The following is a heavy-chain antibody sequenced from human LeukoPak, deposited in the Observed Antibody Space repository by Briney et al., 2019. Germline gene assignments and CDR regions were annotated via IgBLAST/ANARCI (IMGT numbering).Heavy chain of an antibody. D-gene: IGHD6-6*01. CDR3: ATARPHYYYYIDV. V-gene: IGHV3-15*01. J-gene: IGHJ6*03. CDR1: GFSFSHAW. Sequence: GGSLRLSCAASGFSFSHAWMTWVRQAPGKGLEWVGRIKSRTDGGTTDYAAPVKGRFTISTEDSKNTLFLQMDSLQTEDTAVYYCATARPHYYYYIDVWGRGTTVTVSS. CDR2: IKSRTDGGTT.